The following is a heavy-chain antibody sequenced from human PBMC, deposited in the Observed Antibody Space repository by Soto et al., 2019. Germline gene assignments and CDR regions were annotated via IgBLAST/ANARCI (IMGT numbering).Heavy chain of an antibody. Sequence: EVQLLESGGGLVQPGGSLRLSCAASGFTFSSYAMSWVRQAPGKGLEWVSAISGSGGSTYYADSVKGRFTISRDNSKNTLYQQMNSLRAEDTAGYYCAKVGAARPRALLDYWGQGTLVTVSS. D-gene: IGHD6-6*01. CDR1: GFTFSSYA. V-gene: IGHV3-23*01. CDR2: ISGSGGST. J-gene: IGHJ4*02. CDR3: AKVGAARPRALLDY.